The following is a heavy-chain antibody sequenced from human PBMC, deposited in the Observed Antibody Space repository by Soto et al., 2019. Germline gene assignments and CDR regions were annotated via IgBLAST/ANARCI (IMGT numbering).Heavy chain of an antibody. CDR2: IYSSGYT. V-gene: IGHV4-59*01. CDR3: ARYRREAVAGYTLDN. J-gene: IGHJ4*02. D-gene: IGHD6-13*01. CDR1: GGSINNFY. Sequence: SETLSLTCTVSGGSINNFYWNWIRHSPGKGLEWIGYIYSSGYTNYNPSLKSRVTISEDTSKSQFSLKVNSMTAADTAVYYCARYRREAVAGYTLDNWGQGILVTVSS.